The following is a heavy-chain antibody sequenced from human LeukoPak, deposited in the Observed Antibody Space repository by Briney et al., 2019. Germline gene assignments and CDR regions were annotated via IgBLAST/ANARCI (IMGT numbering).Heavy chain of an antibody. J-gene: IGHJ1*01. Sequence: RPGGSLRLSCAASGFTFSSYAMSWARQAPGKGLEWVSAISGSGGSTYYADSVKGRFTISRDNSKNTLYLQMNSLRAEDTAVYYCATGRITMIVVVITGYFQHWGQGTLVTVSS. CDR1: GFTFSSYA. D-gene: IGHD3-22*01. V-gene: IGHV3-23*01. CDR2: ISGSGGST. CDR3: ATGRITMIVVVITGYFQH.